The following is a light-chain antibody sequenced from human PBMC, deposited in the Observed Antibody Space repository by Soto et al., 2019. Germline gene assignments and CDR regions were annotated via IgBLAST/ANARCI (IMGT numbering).Light chain of an antibody. CDR3: RSYAGSNNVV. CDR2: AVS. V-gene: IGLV2-8*01. J-gene: IGLJ2*01. CDR1: RSDVGGYNF. Sequence: QSALTQPPSASGSPGQSVTISCTGTRSDVGGYNFVSWYRQHPGKAPKLLIYAVSQRPSGVPARFSGSKSGNTASLTVSGLQAEDEADYYCRSYAGSNNVVFGGGTKVTVL.